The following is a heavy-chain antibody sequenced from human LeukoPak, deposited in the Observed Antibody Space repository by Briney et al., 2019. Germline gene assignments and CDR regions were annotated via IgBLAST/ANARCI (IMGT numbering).Heavy chain of an antibody. CDR2: ISWNSGSI. J-gene: IGHJ4*02. CDR3: ARVVGSSWDFDY. Sequence: QSGGSLRLSCAASGFTFDDYAMHWVRQAPGKGLEWVSGISWNSGSIGYADSVKGRFTISRDNAKNSLYLQMNSLRAEDTAVYYCARVVGSSWDFDYWGQGTLVTVSS. D-gene: IGHD6-13*01. V-gene: IGHV3-9*01. CDR1: GFTFDDYA.